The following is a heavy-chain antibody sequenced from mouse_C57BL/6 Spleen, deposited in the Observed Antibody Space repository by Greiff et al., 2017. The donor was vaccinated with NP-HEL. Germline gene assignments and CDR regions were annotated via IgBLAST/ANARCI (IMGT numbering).Heavy chain of an antibody. J-gene: IGHJ2*01. CDR2: ISDGGSYT. D-gene: IGHD6-1*01. CDR3: ARGAVYSDY. V-gene: IGHV5-4*01. CDR1: GFTFSSYA. Sequence: EVQGVESGGGLVKPGGSLKLSCAASGFTFSSYAMSWVRQTPEKRLEWVATISDGGSYTYYPDNVKGRFTISRDNAKNNLYLQMSHLKSEDTAMYYCARGAVYSDYWGQGTTLTVSS.